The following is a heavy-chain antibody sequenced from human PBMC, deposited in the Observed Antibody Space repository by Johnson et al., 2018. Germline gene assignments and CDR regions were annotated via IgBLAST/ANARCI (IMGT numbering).Heavy chain of an antibody. V-gene: IGHV3-33*05. CDR1: GFTFSGYG. CDR3: TRAPPYCSSTRCYDYDMDV. CDR2: ISYDGINK. D-gene: IGHD2-2*01. Sequence: QVQLVQSGGGVVQPGRSLRLSCEASGFTFSGYGMHWVSQAPGKGLEWVAVISYDGINKYYADSGKGRFTISRDNSKNTVYLQMNGLRAEDTAVYYCTRAPPYCSSTRCYDYDMDVWGQGTAVTVSS. J-gene: IGHJ6*02.